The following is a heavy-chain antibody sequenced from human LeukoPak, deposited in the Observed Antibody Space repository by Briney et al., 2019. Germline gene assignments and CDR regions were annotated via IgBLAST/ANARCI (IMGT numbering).Heavy chain of an antibody. CDR3: ARAHNIVVVVAATYDYYYMDV. Sequence: SETLSLTCAVYGGSFIGYYWSWIRQPPGKGLEWIGEINHSGSTNYNPSLKSRVTISVDTSKNQFSLKPSSVTAADTAVYYCARAHNIVVVVAATYDYYYMDVWGKGTTVTVSS. J-gene: IGHJ6*03. CDR1: GGSFIGYY. D-gene: IGHD2-15*01. V-gene: IGHV4-34*01. CDR2: INHSGST.